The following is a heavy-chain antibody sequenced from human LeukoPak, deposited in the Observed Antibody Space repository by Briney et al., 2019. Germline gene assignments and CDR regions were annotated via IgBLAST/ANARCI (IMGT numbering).Heavy chain of an antibody. J-gene: IGHJ5*02. Sequence: GGSLRLSCAVSGFTFSTYGMHWVRQAPGKGLEWVAVISYDGSNSYYADSVKGRFTISRDNSKNTLYLQVNSLRAEDTAVYYCAKGYGLRLVNNWFDPWGQGTLVTVSS. CDR3: AKGYGLRLVNNWFDP. CDR2: ISYDGSNS. CDR1: GFTFSTYG. D-gene: IGHD6-19*01. V-gene: IGHV3-30*18.